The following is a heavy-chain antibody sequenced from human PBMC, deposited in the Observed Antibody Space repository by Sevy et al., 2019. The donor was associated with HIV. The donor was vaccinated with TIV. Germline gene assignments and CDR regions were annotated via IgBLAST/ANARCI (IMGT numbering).Heavy chain of an antibody. V-gene: IGHV3-30*02. CDR3: ASDILTGSDY. CDR2: IFYDVSDE. Sequence: GGSLRLSCAASGFTFSSYGMHWVRHAPGKGLEWVAFIFYDVSDEYYADSVKGRLTISRDNSKNTLYLQMNSLRAADTAVYYCASDILTGSDYWGQGTLVTVSS. D-gene: IGHD3-9*01. CDR1: GFTFSSYG. J-gene: IGHJ4*02.